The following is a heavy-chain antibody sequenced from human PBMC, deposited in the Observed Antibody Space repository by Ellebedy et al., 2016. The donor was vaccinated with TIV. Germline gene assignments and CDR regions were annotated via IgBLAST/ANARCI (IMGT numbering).Heavy chain of an antibody. D-gene: IGHD3-10*01. J-gene: IGHJ4*02. CDR3: ASAVWFGEWKYYFDY. V-gene: IGHV1-2*02. CDR2: INPNSGGT. Sequence: ASVKVSCKASGYTFTGYYMHWVRQAPGQGLEWMGWINPNSGGTNYAQKFQGRVTMTRDTSISTAYMELSRLRSDDTAVYYCASAVWFGEWKYYFDYWGQGTLVTVSS. CDR1: GYTFTGYY.